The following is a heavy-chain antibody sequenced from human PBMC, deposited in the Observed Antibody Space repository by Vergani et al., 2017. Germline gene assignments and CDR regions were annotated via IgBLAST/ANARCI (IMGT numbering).Heavy chain of an antibody. CDR2: ISSSGSTI. D-gene: IGHD2-8*01. J-gene: IGHJ6*03. CDR3: ARSGYCAHGVCYMTYYYYMDV. Sequence: QVQLVESGGGLVKPGGSLRLSCAASGFTFSDYYMSWIRQAPGKGLEWVSYISSSGSTIYYADSVKGRFTISRDNAKNSLYLQMNSLRAADTAVYYCARSGYCAHGVCYMTYYYYMDVWGKGSEVTVSS. V-gene: IGHV3-11*04. CDR1: GFTFSDYY.